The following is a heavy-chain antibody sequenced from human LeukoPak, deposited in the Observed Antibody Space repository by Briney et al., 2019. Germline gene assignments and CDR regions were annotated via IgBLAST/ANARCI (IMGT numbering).Heavy chain of an antibody. CDR2: IRYDGSNK. CDR1: GFTFSSYG. D-gene: IGHD6-19*01. V-gene: IGHV3-30*02. Sequence: GGSLRLSCAASGFTFSSYGMHWVRQAPGKGLEWVAFIRYDGSNKYYADSVKGRFTISRDNSKNTLYLQMNSLRAEDTAVYYCAKERNLEIAVSGTIFDYWGEGTLVTVSS. J-gene: IGHJ4*02. CDR3: AKERNLEIAVSGTIFDY.